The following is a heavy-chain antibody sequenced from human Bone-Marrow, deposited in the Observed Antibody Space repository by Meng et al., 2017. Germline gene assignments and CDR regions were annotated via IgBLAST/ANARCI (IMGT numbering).Heavy chain of an antibody. CDR2: ISSSSSYI. V-gene: IGHV3-21*01. D-gene: IGHD3-10*01. CDR3: AGGRGSGSYYNEGGWGVGLGETDY. Sequence: GESLKISCAASGFTFSSYSMTWVRQAPGKGLEWVSSISSSSSYIYYADSVKGRFTIPRDNAKNSLYLQMTSLRAEDTAVYYCAGGRGSGSYYNEGGWGVGLGETDYWGQGTLVTVSS. CDR1: GFTFSSYS. J-gene: IGHJ4*02.